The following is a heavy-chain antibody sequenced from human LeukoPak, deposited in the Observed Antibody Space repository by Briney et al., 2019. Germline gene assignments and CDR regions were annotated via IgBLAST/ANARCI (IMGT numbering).Heavy chain of an antibody. CDR2: ISSRGRTT. CDR1: GFTFSSYE. Sequence: PGGSLRLSCAASGFTFSSYEMNWVRQAPGKGLEWVSYISSRGRTTHYADSVKGRFTISRDNAKNSLYLQMNSLRSEDTAVYFCARVDYQLLVGWFDPWGEGILVTVSS. D-gene: IGHD1-26*01. V-gene: IGHV3-48*03. J-gene: IGHJ5*02. CDR3: ARVDYQLLVGWFDP.